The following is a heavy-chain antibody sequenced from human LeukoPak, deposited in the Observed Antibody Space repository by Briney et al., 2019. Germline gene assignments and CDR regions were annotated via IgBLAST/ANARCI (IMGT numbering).Heavy chain of an antibody. V-gene: IGHV3-33*08. CDR3: ARYSGSLDY. CDR1: GFTFRNYV. J-gene: IGHJ4*02. Sequence: GGSLRLSCAASGFTFRNYVIHWVRQAPGKGLEWVAVIWYDGSNKYYADSVKGRFTISRDNSKNTLYLQMNSLRAEDTAVYYCARYSGSLDYWGQGTLVTVSS. CDR2: IWYDGSNK. D-gene: IGHD1-26*01.